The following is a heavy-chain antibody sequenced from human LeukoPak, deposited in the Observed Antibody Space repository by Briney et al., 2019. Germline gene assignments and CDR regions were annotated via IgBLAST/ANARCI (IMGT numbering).Heavy chain of an antibody. CDR1: GFPFSSYS. Sequence: GGSLRLSCAASGFPFSSYSMTWVRQAPGKGLEWVANIKPDGTTKFYVDSVKGRFTISRDNALNSPYLQMNSLRAEDTAIYYCARSIPYGTTWYGRSDYWGQGTLVTVSS. CDR3: ARSIPYGTTWYGRSDY. V-gene: IGHV3-7*03. CDR2: IKPDGTTK. J-gene: IGHJ4*02. D-gene: IGHD6-13*01.